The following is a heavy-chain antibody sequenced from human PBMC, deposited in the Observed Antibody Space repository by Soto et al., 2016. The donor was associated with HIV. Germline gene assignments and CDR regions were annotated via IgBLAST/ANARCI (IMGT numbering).Heavy chain of an antibody. CDR1: GYTFSSYW. V-gene: IGHV3-7*01. CDR2: IKQDGSEK. D-gene: IGHD6-13*01. Sequence: EVQLVESGGGLVQPGGSLRLSCAASGYTFSSYWMSWVRQALGKGLEWVANIKQDGSEKYYVDSVKGRFTISRDNAKNSLYLQMNSLRAEDTAVYYCARVEFGSSWFAEYFQHWGQGTLVTVSS. J-gene: IGHJ1*01. CDR3: ARVEFGSSWFAEYFQH.